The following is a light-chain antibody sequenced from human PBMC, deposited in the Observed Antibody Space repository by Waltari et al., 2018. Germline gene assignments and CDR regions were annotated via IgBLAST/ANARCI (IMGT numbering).Light chain of an antibody. CDR1: QSFGTN. J-gene: IGKJ5*01. CDR2: GAS. CDR3: QQYLNWPPIT. V-gene: IGKV3-15*01. Sequence: ERVMTQSQATLPVSPGVRATRSYKASQSFGTNLACYKQKPGQAPRLRIYGASTRVTGIPARFSGSGSGTEFTLTISSLQSEDFAVYYCQQYLNWPPITFGQGTRVDNK.